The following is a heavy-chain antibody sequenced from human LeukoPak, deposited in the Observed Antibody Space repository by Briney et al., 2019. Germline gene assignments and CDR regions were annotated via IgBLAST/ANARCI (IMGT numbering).Heavy chain of an antibody. CDR3: TGPSPGYSYGQA. D-gene: IGHD5-18*01. V-gene: IGHV3-73*01. J-gene: IGHJ5*02. CDR2: IRSKANSYAT. CDR1: GFTFSDSA. Sequence: GGSLKLSCAASGFTFSDSAMHWVRQASGKGLEWVGRIRSKANSYATAYAASVKGRFTISRDDSKNTAYLQMNSLKTEDTAVYYCTGPSPGYSYGQAWGQGTLVTVSS.